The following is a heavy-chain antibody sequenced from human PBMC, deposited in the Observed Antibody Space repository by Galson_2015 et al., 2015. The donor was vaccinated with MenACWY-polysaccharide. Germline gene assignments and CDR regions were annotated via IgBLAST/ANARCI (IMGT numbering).Heavy chain of an antibody. J-gene: IGHJ4*02. D-gene: IGHD2-15*01. CDR2: VKQDEGEK. V-gene: IGHV3-7*01. CDR3: ARDGASCNGDNLDY. Sequence: SLRLSCAASGFSFSSYWMSWVRQAPGKGLEWVGTVKQDEGEKNYVDSVKGRFTISRDNAKNTLYLQMNSLRADDTAIYYCARDGASCNGDNLDYWGQGILVTVSS. CDR1: GFSFSSYW.